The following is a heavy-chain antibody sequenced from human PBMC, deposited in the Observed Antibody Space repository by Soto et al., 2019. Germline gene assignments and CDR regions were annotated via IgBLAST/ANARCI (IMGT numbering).Heavy chain of an antibody. CDR2: IIPIFGTA. CDR1: GGTFSSYA. J-gene: IGHJ6*02. Sequence: QVQLVQSGAEVKKPGSSVKVSCKASGGTFSSYAISWVRQAPGQGLEWMGGIIPIFGTANYAQKFQGRVTTTADESTSTAYMALSSLRSEDTAVYYCASSADPMVRGVIEALNQYGMDVWGQGTTVTVSS. D-gene: IGHD3-10*01. V-gene: IGHV1-69*01. CDR3: ASSADPMVRGVIEALNQYGMDV.